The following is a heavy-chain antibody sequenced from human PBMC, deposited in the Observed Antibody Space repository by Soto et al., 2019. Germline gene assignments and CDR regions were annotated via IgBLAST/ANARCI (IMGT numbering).Heavy chain of an antibody. J-gene: IGHJ6*02. CDR2: IIPIFGTA. Sequence: SVKVSCKASGGTFSSYAISWVRQAPGQGLEWMGEIIPIFGTANYAQKYQGRVTITADESTSTAYMELSSLRSEDTAVYYCARDSATVTTILDGMDVWGQGTTVTVSS. CDR3: ARDSATVTTILDGMDV. V-gene: IGHV1-69*13. D-gene: IGHD4-17*01. CDR1: GGTFSSYA.